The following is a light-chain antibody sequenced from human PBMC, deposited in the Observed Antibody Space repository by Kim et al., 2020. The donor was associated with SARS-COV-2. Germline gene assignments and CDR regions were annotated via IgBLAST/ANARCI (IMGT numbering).Light chain of an antibody. V-gene: IGLV3-19*01. J-gene: IGLJ2*01. CDR3: NSRDSNDNVV. CDR1: SLRSYY. CDR2: GKN. Sequence: ALEQIVRITCQGDSLRSYYATWYQQKPGQAPIVVIYGKNNRPSGIPDRFSGSSSGNAASLTITGTQAGDETDYYCNSRDSNDNVVFGGGTQLTVL.